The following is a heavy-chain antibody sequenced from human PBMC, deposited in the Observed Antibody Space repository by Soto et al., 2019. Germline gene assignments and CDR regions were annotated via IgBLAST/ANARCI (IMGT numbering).Heavy chain of an antibody. J-gene: IGHJ3*02. CDR2: IYYSGST. D-gene: IGHD2-15*01. V-gene: IGHV4-39*01. Sequence: QLQLQESGPGLVKPSETLSLTCTVSGGSISSSSYYWGWIRQPPGKGLEWIGSIYYSGSTYYNPSLKSRVTISVDTSKNQFSLKLSSVTAADTAVYYCARHVLTHGYCSGGSCYSDLRDAFDIWGQGTMVTVSS. CDR3: ARHVLTHGYCSGGSCYSDLRDAFDI. CDR1: GGSISSSSYY.